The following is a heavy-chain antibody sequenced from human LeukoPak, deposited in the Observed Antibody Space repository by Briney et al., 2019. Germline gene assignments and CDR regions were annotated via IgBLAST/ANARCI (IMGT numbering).Heavy chain of an antibody. Sequence: PGGSLRLSCAASGFTFSSYSMNWVRQAPGKGLEWVSYISSSSSTIYYADSVKGRFTISRDNAKNSLYLQMNSLRAEDTAVYYCARDPLTDWGQGTLVTVSS. J-gene: IGHJ4*02. V-gene: IGHV3-48*01. CDR1: GFTFSSYS. CDR2: ISSSSSTI. CDR3: ARDPLTD.